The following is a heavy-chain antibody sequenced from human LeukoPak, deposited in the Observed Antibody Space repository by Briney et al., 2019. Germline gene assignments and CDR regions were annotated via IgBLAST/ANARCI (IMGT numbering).Heavy chain of an antibody. D-gene: IGHD2-15*01. CDR1: GFTFSSNG. Sequence: GGSLRLSCAASGFTFSSNGMHWVRQAPGKGLEWVAFIRYDGSNEYYADSVKGRFTISRDKSKNTLSLQMNGLRVEDTAVYYCAKVMPPGRIRFYSYYMDVWGKGTTVTVS. J-gene: IGHJ6*03. CDR3: AKVMPPGRIRFYSYYMDV. V-gene: IGHV3-30*02. CDR2: IRYDGSNE.